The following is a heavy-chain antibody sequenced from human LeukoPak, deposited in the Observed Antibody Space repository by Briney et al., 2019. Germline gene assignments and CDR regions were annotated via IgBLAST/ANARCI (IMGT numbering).Heavy chain of an antibody. D-gene: IGHD3-3*01. J-gene: IGHJ4*02. CDR1: GYTFTDYY. CDR3: ARGNGDFWSGYYSAEADSLYYFDY. V-gene: IGHV1-2*02. Sequence: ASVKVSCKASGYTFTDYYLHWVRQAPGQGLEWMGWINPSSGGTNYPQKLQGRVTMTTDTSTSTAYMELRSLRSDDTAVYYCARGNGDFWSGYYSAEADSLYYFDYWGQGTLVTVSS. CDR2: INPSSGGT.